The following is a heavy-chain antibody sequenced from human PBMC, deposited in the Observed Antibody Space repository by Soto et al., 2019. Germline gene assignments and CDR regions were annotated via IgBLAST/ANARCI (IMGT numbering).Heavy chain of an antibody. V-gene: IGHV4-30-4*01. CDR3: ARGIMITFGGVIAMSHFDY. J-gene: IGHJ4*02. Sequence: QVQLQESGPGLVKPSQTLSLTCTVSGGSISSGDYYWSWIRQPPGKGLEWIGYIYYSGSTYYNPSLKSRVTISVDTSKNQFSLKLSSVTAADTAVYYCARGIMITFGGVIAMSHFDYWGQGTLVTVSS. D-gene: IGHD3-16*02. CDR1: GGSISSGDYY. CDR2: IYYSGST.